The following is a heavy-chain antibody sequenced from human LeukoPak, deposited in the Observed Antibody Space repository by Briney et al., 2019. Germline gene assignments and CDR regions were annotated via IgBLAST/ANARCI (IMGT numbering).Heavy chain of an antibody. CDR3: ARLLTTVTVDY. J-gene: IGHJ4*02. D-gene: IGHD4-17*01. V-gene: IGHV5-51*01. CDR2: IYPGDSDT. CDR1: GYSFTTYW. Sequence: GESLKISCKGSGYSFTTYWIGWVRQLPGKGLECLGVIYPGDSDTRYSPSFQGQVTISADKSISTAYLQWSSLKASDTAIYYCARLLTTVTVDYWGQGTLVTVSS.